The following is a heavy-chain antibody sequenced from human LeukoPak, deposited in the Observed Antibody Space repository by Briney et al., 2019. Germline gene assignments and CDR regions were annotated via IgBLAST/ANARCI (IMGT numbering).Heavy chain of an antibody. V-gene: IGHV3-30*02. D-gene: IGHD3-10*01. J-gene: IGHJ3*02. CDR1: GFTFSGYG. Sequence: GGSLRLSCAASGFTFSGYGMHWVRQAPGKGLEWVAFIRYDGSNKYYADSVKGRFTISRDNSKNTLYLQMNSLRAEDTAVYYCARADRARDAFDIWGQGTMVTVSS. CDR3: ARADRARDAFDI. CDR2: IRYDGSNK.